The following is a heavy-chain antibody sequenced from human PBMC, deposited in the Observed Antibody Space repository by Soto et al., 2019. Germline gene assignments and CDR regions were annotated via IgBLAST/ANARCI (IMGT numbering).Heavy chain of an antibody. CDR2: ISAYSGNT. D-gene: IGHD5-18*01. CDR3: ARVPHSGYSYADDAFDI. CDR1: GYTFSSYA. Sequence: ASVKVSCKASGYTFSSYAITWVRQAPGQGLEWMAWISAYSGNTNYAQKFQGWVTMTRDTSISTAYMELSRLRSDDTAVYYCARVPHSGYSYADDAFDIWGQGTMVTVSS. V-gene: IGHV1-18*01. J-gene: IGHJ3*02.